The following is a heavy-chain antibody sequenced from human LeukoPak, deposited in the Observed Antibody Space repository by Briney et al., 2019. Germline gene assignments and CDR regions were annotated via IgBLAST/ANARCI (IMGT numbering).Heavy chain of an antibody. J-gene: IGHJ6*03. V-gene: IGHV3-66*01. D-gene: IGHD6-19*01. CDR2: IYRGGSS. Sequence: GGSLRLSCVASGFIVSNNYMSWVRQAPGMGLEWVSTIYRGGSSFYADSVKGRFTISRDNSKNTLYLQMGSLRAEDMAVYYCAKGYSSGWYYPMDVWGQGTTVTVSS. CDR1: GFIVSNNY. CDR3: AKGYSSGWYYPMDV.